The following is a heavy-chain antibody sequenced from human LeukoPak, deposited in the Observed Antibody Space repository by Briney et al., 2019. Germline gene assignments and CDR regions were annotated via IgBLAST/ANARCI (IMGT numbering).Heavy chain of an antibody. CDR2: IYYSGST. V-gene: IGHV4-59*08. Sequence: SETLSLTCTVSGGSISSYYWSWIRQPPGKGLEWIGYIYYSGSTNYNPSLKSRVTISVDTSKNQFSLKLSSVTAADTAVYYCARHSSYSGSYQDFDYWGQGTLVTVSS. D-gene: IGHD1-26*01. J-gene: IGHJ4*02. CDR1: GGSISSYY. CDR3: ARHSSYSGSYQDFDY.